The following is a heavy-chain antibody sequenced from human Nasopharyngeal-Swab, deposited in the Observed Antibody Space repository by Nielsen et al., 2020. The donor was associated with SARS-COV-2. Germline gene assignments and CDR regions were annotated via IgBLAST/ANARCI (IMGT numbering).Heavy chain of an antibody. V-gene: IGHV4-59*01. CDR1: GGSISSYY. CDR3: ARGGLERSDAFDI. J-gene: IGHJ3*02. CDR2: IYCSGST. D-gene: IGHD1-1*01. Sequence: SETLSLTCTVSGGSISSYYWSWIRQPPGKGLEWIGYIYCSGSTNYNPSLKSRVTISVDTSKNQFSLKLSSVTAADTAVYYCARGGLERSDAFDIWGQGTMVTVSS.